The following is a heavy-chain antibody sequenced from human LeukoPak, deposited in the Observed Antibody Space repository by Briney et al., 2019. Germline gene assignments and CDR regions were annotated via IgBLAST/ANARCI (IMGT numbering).Heavy chain of an antibody. D-gene: IGHD6-19*01. CDR2: ISSSSSYI. J-gene: IGHJ6*03. CDR3: AKFYAGYGAVAGFYYYYYMDV. CDR1: GFTFSSYS. Sequence: GGSLRLSCAASGFTFSSYSMNWVRQAPGKGLEWVSSISSSSSYIYYAVSLKGRFTISRDNSKNTLYLQMNSLRAEDTAVYYCAKFYAGYGAVAGFYYYYYMDVWGKGTTVTVSS. V-gene: IGHV3-21*04.